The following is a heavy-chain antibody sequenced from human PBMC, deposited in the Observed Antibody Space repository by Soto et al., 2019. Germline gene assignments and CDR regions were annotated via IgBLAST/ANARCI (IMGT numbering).Heavy chain of an antibody. D-gene: IGHD3-16*01. V-gene: IGHV1-18*01. J-gene: IGHJ6*02. CDR3: AMVANYVTPTPQDV. CDR1: GYIFVNYG. CDR2: ISPYTGNT. Sequence: QVQLVQSGDEVKKPGASVKVSCKASGYIFVNYGIAWVRQAPGQGLEWMGWISPYTGNTHSASKVQGRLTMTTDTTTRPAQMDLGKLTSYDTAVYYCAMVANYVTPTPQDVWGQGTTVTVSS.